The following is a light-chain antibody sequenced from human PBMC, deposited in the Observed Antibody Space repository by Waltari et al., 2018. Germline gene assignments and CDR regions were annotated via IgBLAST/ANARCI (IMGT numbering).Light chain of an antibody. CDR1: SSAVGGYDY. CDR2: YVT. CDR3: SSYTTDSLGV. Sequence: QSALTHPASVSGPPGQSNRISCTGPSSAVGGYDYVSWYQQHPGKAPKLMIYYVTHRPSGVPNRFSGSKSGITASLTISGLQPEDEADYYCSSYTTDSLGVFGGGTKLTVL. V-gene: IGLV2-14*03. J-gene: IGLJ2*01.